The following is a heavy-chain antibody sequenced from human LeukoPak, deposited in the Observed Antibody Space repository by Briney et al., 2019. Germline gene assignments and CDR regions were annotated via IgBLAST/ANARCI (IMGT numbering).Heavy chain of an antibody. Sequence: SETLSLTCTVSGGSISSGNYYWSWIRQPAGKGLEWIGHIYTSGSTNYDPSLKSRVTISVDTSKNQFSLKLSSLTAADTAVYYCAREGYDSLWGQGTLVTVSS. CDR2: IYTSGST. CDR3: AREGYDSL. J-gene: IGHJ4*02. CDR1: GGSISSGNYY. V-gene: IGHV4-61*09. D-gene: IGHD3-3*01.